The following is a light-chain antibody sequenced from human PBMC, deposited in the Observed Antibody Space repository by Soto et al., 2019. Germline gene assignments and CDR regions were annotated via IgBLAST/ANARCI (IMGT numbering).Light chain of an antibody. CDR2: EAT. J-gene: IGLJ3*02. V-gene: IGLV2-14*01. Sequence: QSVLTQPASVSGSPGQSITISCTGTGSDIGAYNYVSWYQHHPGKAPQLMIYEATDRPSGVSNRFSGSKSGNTASLAISGLQAEDEADYYCSSYTTSATGVFGGGTQLTVL. CDR1: GSDIGAYNY. CDR3: SSYTTSATGV.